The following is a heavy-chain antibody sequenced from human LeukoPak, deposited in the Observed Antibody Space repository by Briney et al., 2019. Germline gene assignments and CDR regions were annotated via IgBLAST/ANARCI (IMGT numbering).Heavy chain of an antibody. V-gene: IGHV3-23*01. CDR3: AKGVAGLDY. D-gene: IGHD6-19*01. CDR2: ISGSGGST. CDR1: GLTFNNHA. J-gene: IGHJ4*02. Sequence: PGGSLRLSCAASGLTFNNHAMSWVRQPPGKGLEWVSAISGSGGSTYYADSVKGRFTISRDNSKNTLYLQMNSLRDEDTAVYYCAKGVAGLDYWGQGTLVTVSS.